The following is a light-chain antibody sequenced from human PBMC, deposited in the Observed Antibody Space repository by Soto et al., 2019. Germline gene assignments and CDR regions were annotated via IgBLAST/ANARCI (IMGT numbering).Light chain of an antibody. CDR1: SSDVGSYNL. CDR3: CSYAGSSTPYV. Sequence: QPVLTQPASGSGSPGQSSTISCTGTSSDVGSYNLVSWYQQHPGKAPKLMIYEGSKRPSGVSNRFSGSKSGNTASLTISGLQAEDEADYYCCSYAGSSTPYVFGTGTKVTVL. J-gene: IGLJ1*01. V-gene: IGLV2-23*01. CDR2: EGS.